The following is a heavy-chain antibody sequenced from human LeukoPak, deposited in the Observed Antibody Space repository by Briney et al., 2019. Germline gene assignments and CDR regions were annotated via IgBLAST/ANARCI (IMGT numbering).Heavy chain of an antibody. CDR3: ARAPTTVVTNFDY. J-gene: IGHJ4*02. D-gene: IGHD4-23*01. Sequence: GGSLRLSCTASGFTFSDYYMSWIRQTPGKGLEWLSYISTRDNTIQYADSVKGRFTISRDNANNSVFLQMNNLRAEDTAVYYCARAPTTVVTNFDYWGQGTLVTVSS. CDR2: ISTRDNTI. V-gene: IGHV3-11*04. CDR1: GFTFSDYY.